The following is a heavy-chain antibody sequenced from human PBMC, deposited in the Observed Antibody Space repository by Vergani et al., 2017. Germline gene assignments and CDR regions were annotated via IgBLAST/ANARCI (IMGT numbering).Heavy chain of an antibody. CDR3: AKSGGPHDFWSGYYYYYMDF. Sequence: QVQLVESGGGVVQPGRSLRLSCAASGFTFSSYGMHWVRQAPGKGLEWVAVISYDGSNKYYADSVKGRFTISRDNSKNTLYLQMNSLRAEDTAVYYCAKSGGPHDFWSGYYYYYMDFWGKGTMVTVSS. J-gene: IGHJ6*03. V-gene: IGHV3-30*18. CDR2: ISYDGSNK. D-gene: IGHD3-3*01. CDR1: GFTFSSYG.